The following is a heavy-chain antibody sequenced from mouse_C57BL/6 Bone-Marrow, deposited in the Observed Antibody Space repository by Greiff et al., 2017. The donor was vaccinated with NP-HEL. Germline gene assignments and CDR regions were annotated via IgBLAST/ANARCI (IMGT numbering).Heavy chain of an antibody. D-gene: IGHD2-4*01. Sequence: VKLVESGPGLVQPSQSLSITCTVSGFSLTSYGVHWVRQSPGKGLEWLGVIWSGGSTDYNAAFISRLSISKDNSKSQVFFKMNSLQADDTAIYYCASPPYDYDEGYAMDYWGQGTSVTVSS. CDR1: GFSLTSYG. CDR2: IWSGGST. CDR3: ASPPYDYDEGYAMDY. J-gene: IGHJ4*01. V-gene: IGHV2-2*01.